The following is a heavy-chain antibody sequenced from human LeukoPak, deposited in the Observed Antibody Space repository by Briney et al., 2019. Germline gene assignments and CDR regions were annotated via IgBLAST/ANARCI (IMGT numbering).Heavy chain of an antibody. Sequence: GGSLRLSCAASGFTFSTYGMHWVRQTPGKGLEWVAVISSDGSNEYYADSVKGRFTISRDNSKNTLYLQMNSLTTEDTAVYYCARGGGAGYNSESFDYWGQGTLVTVSS. V-gene: IGHV3-30*03. CDR2: ISSDGSNE. CDR3: ARGGGAGYNSESFDY. J-gene: IGHJ4*02. CDR1: GFTFSTYG. D-gene: IGHD5-24*01.